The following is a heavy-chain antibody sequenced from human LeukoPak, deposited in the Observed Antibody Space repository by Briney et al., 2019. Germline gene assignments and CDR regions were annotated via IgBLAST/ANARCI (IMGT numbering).Heavy chain of an antibody. CDR2: IYYSGST. V-gene: IGHV4-61*01. J-gene: IGHJ5*02. CDR3: ARASRFIAAAGTHWFDP. Sequence: SETLSLTCTVSGGSVSSGSYYWSWIRQPPGRGLEWIGYIYYSGSTYYNPSLKSRVTISVDTSKNQFSLKLSSVTAADTAVYYCARASRFIAAAGTHWFDPWGQGTLVTVSS. CDR1: GGSVSSGSYY. D-gene: IGHD6-13*01.